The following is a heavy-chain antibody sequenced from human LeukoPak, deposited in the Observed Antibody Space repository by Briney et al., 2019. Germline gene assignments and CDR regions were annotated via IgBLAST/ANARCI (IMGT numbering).Heavy chain of an antibody. CDR2: IYYSGST. J-gene: IGHJ4*02. D-gene: IGHD3-22*01. CDR3: ARGDNYFDSSGYYLY. V-gene: IGHV4-59*01. CDR1: GGSISTYY. Sequence: SETLSLTCTVSGGSISTYYWSWIRQPPGKGLEWIGYIYYSGSTNYNPSLQSRVTISVDTSKNQFSLRLSSVTAADTAVYYCARGDNYFDSSGYYLYWGQGTLVTVSS.